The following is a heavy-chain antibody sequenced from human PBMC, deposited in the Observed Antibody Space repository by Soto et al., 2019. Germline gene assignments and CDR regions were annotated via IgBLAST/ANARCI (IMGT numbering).Heavy chain of an antibody. CDR3: VRDYDSSGFNSGH. J-gene: IGHJ1*01. Sequence: LRLSCAASGFTVSSNYMSWVRQAPGKGLEWVSVIYSGGSTYYADSVKGRFTISRDNARNTLYLQMNSLRADDTAMYYCVRDYDSSGFNSGHWGQGTLVTVSS. CDR2: IYSGGST. V-gene: IGHV3-53*01. CDR1: GFTVSSNY. D-gene: IGHD3-22*01.